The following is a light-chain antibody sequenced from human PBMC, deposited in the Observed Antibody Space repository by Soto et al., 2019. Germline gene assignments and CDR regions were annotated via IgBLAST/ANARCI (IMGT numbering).Light chain of an antibody. Sequence: EIVLTQSPATLSLSPGDRATLSCMASPSVPNFLAWYQQKPGQAPRLLIYGAFNRATGIPARFSGSGSGTDFTLTISSLEPEDSAIYYCQQRNVWPPVTFGLGKRLEIK. CDR1: PSVPNF. CDR2: GAF. CDR3: QQRNVWPPVT. J-gene: IGKJ5*01. V-gene: IGKV3-11*01.